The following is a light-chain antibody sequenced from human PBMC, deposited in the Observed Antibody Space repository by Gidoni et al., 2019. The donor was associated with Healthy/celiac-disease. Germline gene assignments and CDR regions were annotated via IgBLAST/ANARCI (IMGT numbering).Light chain of an antibody. V-gene: IGLV2-23*01. Sequence: QSALTQPASVSGSTGQTITISCTGTSSDDGSYNLVSWYQQHPGKAPKLMIYEGSKRPSVVSNRFSGSKSGTTASLTISVLQAEVEADYYCFSYAGSSTSWVFGGGTKLTVL. J-gene: IGLJ3*02. CDR1: SSDDGSYNL. CDR2: EGS. CDR3: FSYAGSSTSWV.